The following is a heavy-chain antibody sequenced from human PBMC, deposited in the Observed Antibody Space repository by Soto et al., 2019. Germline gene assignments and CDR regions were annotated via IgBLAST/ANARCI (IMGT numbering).Heavy chain of an antibody. Sequence: EVQLVESGGGLVQPGGSLRLSCAASGFTFSSYAMHWVRQAPGKGLEYVSAITNNGRSTYYADSVKGRFTISRDNFKNTLYLQMGSLRPDDMAVYYCASAHNDGYYDYWGQATLVTVSS. D-gene: IGHD1-1*01. CDR1: GFTFSSYA. CDR2: ITNNGRST. V-gene: IGHV3-64*07. CDR3: ASAHNDGYYDY. J-gene: IGHJ4*02.